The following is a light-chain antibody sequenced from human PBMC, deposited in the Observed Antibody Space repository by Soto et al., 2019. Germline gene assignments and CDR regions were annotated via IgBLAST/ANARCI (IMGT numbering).Light chain of an antibody. CDR3: QQYGSSPPLT. V-gene: IGKV3-20*01. Sequence: EIVLMKSPGTLSLSPGERATLSCRASQSVSNNYVAWYQQQPGQAPRLLIAGASSRATGIPDRFSGSGSGTDFTITISRLEPEDFAVYYCQQYGSSPPLTFGGWTKVEIK. J-gene: IGKJ4*01. CDR1: QSVSNNY. CDR2: GAS.